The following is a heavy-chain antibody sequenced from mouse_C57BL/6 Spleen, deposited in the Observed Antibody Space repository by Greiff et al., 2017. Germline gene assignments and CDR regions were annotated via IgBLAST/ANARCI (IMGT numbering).Heavy chain of an antibody. V-gene: IGHV5-4*01. J-gene: IGHJ4*01. CDR2: INDGGSYT. CDR1: GFTFSSYA. CDR3: ARDGLGAMDC. Sequence: EVKLEESGGGLVKPGGSLKLSCAASGFTFSSYAMSWVRQTPEQRLEWVATINDGGSYTYYPDNVKGRFTISRDNAKNNLYLQMSHLKSEDTAMYYCARDGLGAMDCWGQGPSVTVSS.